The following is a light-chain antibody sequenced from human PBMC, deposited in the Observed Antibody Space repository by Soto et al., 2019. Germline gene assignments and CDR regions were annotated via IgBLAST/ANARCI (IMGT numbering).Light chain of an antibody. J-gene: IGKJ1*01. Sequence: DIQMTQSPSSLSASVGDRVTITCRASQGILDYVAWFQQKPGKAPKLLIYAASTLQSGVPSRFSGSGSGTDFTLTISSLQPEYGATYYFQKYNTAPQTFGQGTKVEIK. CDR2: AAS. CDR1: QGILDY. CDR3: QKYNTAPQT. V-gene: IGKV1-27*01.